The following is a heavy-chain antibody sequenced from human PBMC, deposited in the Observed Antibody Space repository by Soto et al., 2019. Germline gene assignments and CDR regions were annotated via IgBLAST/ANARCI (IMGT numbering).Heavy chain of an antibody. J-gene: IGHJ4*02. D-gene: IGHD3-3*01. CDR2: ISGSGGST. V-gene: IGHV3-23*01. CDR3: AKDGSWYDFWCGYHYRSTIYYFDY. Sequence: EVQLLESGGGLVQPGGSLRLSCSASGFTFSSYAMSWVRQAPGKGLEWVSAISGSGGSTYYADSVKGRFTISRDNSKNTMYLQMNSVRAEDTAVYYCAKDGSWYDFWCGYHYRSTIYYFDYWGQGTLVTVSS. CDR1: GFTFSSYA.